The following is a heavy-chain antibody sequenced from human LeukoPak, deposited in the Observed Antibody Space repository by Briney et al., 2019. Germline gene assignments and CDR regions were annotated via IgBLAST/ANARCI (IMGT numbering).Heavy chain of an antibody. Sequence: PGGSLRLSCAVSGFTFSSYTINWVRQAPGKGLEWVSSISSSSSYIYYADSVKGLFTISRDNEKNSLYLQMNSLRAEDTAVYYCARDMERGWGQGTLVTVSS. D-gene: IGHD1-26*01. J-gene: IGHJ4*02. V-gene: IGHV3-21*01. CDR2: ISSSSSYI. CDR3: ARDMERG. CDR1: GFTFSSYT.